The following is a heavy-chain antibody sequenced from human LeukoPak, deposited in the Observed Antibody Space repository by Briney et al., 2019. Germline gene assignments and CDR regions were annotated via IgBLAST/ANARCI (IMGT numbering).Heavy chain of an antibody. CDR2: IRYDGSDK. CDR1: GFTFSSYG. Sequence: HPGGSLRLSCAASGFTFSSYGMHWVRQAPGKGLEWVAFIRYDGSDKYYVDSVKGRFTISRDNSKNTLYLQMNSLRAEDTAAYYCANLPIRGSGSYYTDYWGQGTLVTVSS. V-gene: IGHV3-30*02. D-gene: IGHD3-10*01. CDR3: ANLPIRGSGSYYTDY. J-gene: IGHJ4*02.